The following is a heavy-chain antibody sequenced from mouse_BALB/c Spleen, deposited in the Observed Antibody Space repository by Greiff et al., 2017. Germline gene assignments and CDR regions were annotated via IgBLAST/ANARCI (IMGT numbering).Heavy chain of an antibody. CDR1: GYTFTSYW. D-gene: IGHD1-2*01. V-gene: IGHV1-69*02. CDR2: IYPSDSYT. CDR3: TRSGYGGDYAMDY. J-gene: IGHJ4*01. Sequence: QVQLQQPGAELVRPGASVKLSCKASGYTFTSYWINWVKQRPGQGLEWIGNIYPSDSYTNYNQKFKDKATLTVDKSSSTAYMQLSSPTSEDSAVYYCTRSGYGGDYAMDYWGHGTSVTVSS.